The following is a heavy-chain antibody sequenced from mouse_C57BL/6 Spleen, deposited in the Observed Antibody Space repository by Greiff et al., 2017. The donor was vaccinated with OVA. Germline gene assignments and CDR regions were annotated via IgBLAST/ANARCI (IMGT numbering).Heavy chain of an antibody. Sequence: VQLQESGPELVKPGASVKISCKASGYAFSSSWMNWVKQRPGKGLEWIGRIYPGDGDTNYNGKFKGKATLTADKSSSTAYMQLSSLTSEDSAVYFCARGIYYDYDGGYYAMDYWGQGTSVTVSS. D-gene: IGHD2-4*01. V-gene: IGHV1-82*01. CDR3: ARGIYYDYDGGYYAMDY. CDR2: IYPGDGDT. J-gene: IGHJ4*01. CDR1: GYAFSSSW.